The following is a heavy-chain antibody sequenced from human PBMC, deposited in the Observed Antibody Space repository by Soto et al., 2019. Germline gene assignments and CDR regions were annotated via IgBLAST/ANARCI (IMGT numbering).Heavy chain of an antibody. CDR2: ISSSSSTI. CDR3: ARDFGIVATDWFDP. CDR1: GFTFSNAW. J-gene: IGHJ5*02. Sequence: GSLRLSCAASGFTFSNAWMSWVRQAPGKGLEWVSYISSSSSTIYYADSVKGRFTISRDNAKNSLYLQMNSLRDEDTAVYYCARDFGIVATDWFDPWGQGTQVTVSS. V-gene: IGHV3-48*02. D-gene: IGHD5-12*01.